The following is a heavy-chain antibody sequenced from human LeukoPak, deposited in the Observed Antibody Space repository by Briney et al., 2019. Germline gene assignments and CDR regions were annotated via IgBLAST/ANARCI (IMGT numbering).Heavy chain of an antibody. D-gene: IGHD1-26*01. CDR1: GFTISGYW. V-gene: IGHV3-7*01. Sequence: GSLRLSCAASGFTISGYWMTWVRQAPGKGLEWVANIKQDGSGKTYVDSVKGRFTISRDNAKNSIYLQMNSLRVEDTAIYYCARDGSTDWYDPWGQGTLVSVSS. CDR2: IKQDGSGK. CDR3: ARDGSTDWYDP. J-gene: IGHJ5*02.